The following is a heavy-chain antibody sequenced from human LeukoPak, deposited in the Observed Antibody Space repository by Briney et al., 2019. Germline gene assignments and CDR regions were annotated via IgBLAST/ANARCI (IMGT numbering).Heavy chain of an antibody. J-gene: IGHJ4*02. D-gene: IGHD6-19*01. V-gene: IGHV4-38-2*01. CDR2: IYHSGST. CDR1: GYSISSGYY. Sequence: SETLSLTCAVSGYSISSGYYWGWIRQPPGKGLEWIGSIYHSGSTYYNPSLKSRVTISVDTSKNQFSLKLSSVTAADTAVYYCARWKQWLVLAGDYWGQGTLVTVSS. CDR3: ARWKQWLVLAGDY.